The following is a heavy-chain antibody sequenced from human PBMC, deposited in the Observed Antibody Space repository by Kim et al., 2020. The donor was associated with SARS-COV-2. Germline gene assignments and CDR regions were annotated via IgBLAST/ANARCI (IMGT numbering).Heavy chain of an antibody. CDR3: ARWELRREGDFDY. J-gene: IGHJ4*02. Sequence: SETLSLTCAVYGGSFSGYYWSWIRQPPGKGLEWIGEINHSGSTNYNPSLKSRVTISVDTSKNQFSLKLSSVTAADTAVYYCARWELRREGDFDYWGQGTLVTVSS. CDR1: GGSFSGYY. V-gene: IGHV4-34*01. CDR2: INHSGST. D-gene: IGHD1-26*01.